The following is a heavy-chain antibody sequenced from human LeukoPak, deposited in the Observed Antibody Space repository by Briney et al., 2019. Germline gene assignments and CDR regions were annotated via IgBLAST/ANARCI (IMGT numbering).Heavy chain of an antibody. CDR2: ISYDGSNK. D-gene: IGHD6-19*01. Sequence: SGGSLRLSCAASGFTFSSYAMHWVRQAPGKGLEWVAVISYDGSNKYYADSVKGRFTISRDNSKNTLYLQMNSLRAEDTAVYYCARVLLRSGWYEATPLVDYWGQGTLVTVSS. CDR3: ARVLLRSGWYEATPLVDY. J-gene: IGHJ4*02. V-gene: IGHV3-30-3*01. CDR1: GFTFSSYA.